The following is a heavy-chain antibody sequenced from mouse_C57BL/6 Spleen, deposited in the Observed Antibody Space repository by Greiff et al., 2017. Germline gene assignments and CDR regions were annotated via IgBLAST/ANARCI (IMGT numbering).Heavy chain of an antibody. D-gene: IGHD4-1*01. Sequence: VQLQQSGPGLVKPSQSLSLTCSVTGYSITSGYYWNWIRQFPGNKLEWMGYISYDGSNNYNPSLKNRISITRDTSKNQFFLKLNSVTTEDTATYYCARAYLNWDFDYWGQGTTLTVSS. CDR1: GYSITSGYY. J-gene: IGHJ2*01. CDR2: ISYDGSN. V-gene: IGHV3-6*01. CDR3: ARAYLNWDFDY.